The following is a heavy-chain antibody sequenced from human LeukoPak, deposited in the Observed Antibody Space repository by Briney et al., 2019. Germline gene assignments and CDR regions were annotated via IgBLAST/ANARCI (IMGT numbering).Heavy chain of an antibody. V-gene: IGHV4-31*03. CDR3: ARTGYHGMDV. Sequence: SETLSLTCTVSGGSISSGDYYWTWIRQHPGKGLEWIGYIYYTGSAYYIPSLRGRVTISVDTSKNQFSLKLSSVTAADTAVYYCARTGYHGMDVWGQGTTVTVSS. CDR2: IYYTGSA. D-gene: IGHD1-14*01. CDR1: GGSISSGDYY. J-gene: IGHJ6*02.